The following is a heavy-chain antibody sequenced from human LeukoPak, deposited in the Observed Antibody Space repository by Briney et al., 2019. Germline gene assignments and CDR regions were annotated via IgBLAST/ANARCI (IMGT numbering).Heavy chain of an antibody. J-gene: IGHJ5*02. CDR1: GYSFTGYY. D-gene: IGHD3-10*01. CDR2: INPNSGGT. Sequence: GASVKVSCMASGYSFTGYYMLWVRQAPGQGLEWMGWINPNSGGTNYAQKFQGRVTMTRDTSISTAYMELSRLRSDDTAVYYCARYLYYYGSGSYSWFDPWGQGTLVTVSS. V-gene: IGHV1-2*02. CDR3: ARYLYYYGSGSYSWFDP.